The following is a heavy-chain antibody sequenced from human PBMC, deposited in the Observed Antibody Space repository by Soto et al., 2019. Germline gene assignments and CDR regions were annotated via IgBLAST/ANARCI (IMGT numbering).Heavy chain of an antibody. Sequence: ASVKVSGKASGYTFTGYYMHWVRQAPGQGLEWMGWINPNSGGTNYAQKFQGWVTMTRDTSISTAYMELSRLRSDDTAVYYCARGLGYCSSTSCPRWFDPWGQGTLVTSPQ. J-gene: IGHJ5*02. V-gene: IGHV1-2*04. D-gene: IGHD2-2*03. CDR1: GYTFTGYY. CDR2: INPNSGGT. CDR3: ARGLGYCSSTSCPRWFDP.